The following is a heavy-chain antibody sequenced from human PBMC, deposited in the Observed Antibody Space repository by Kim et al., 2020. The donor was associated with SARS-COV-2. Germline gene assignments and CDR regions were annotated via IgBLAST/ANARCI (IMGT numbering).Heavy chain of an antibody. Sequence: GGSLRLSCAGSGSTFSTYAMSWVRQAPGKGLEWVSYIGSSSNNIRYADSVRGRFTISRDNAKNSLYLQMNSLRDEDTAVYYCATVIGPGGGYSNHWGQG. CDR2: IGSSSNNI. CDR1: GSTFSTYA. V-gene: IGHV3-48*02. D-gene: IGHD3-16*02. J-gene: IGHJ4*02. CDR3: ATVIGPGGGYSNH.